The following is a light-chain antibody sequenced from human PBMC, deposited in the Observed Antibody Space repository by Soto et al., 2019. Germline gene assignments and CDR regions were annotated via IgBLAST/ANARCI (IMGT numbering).Light chain of an antibody. Sequence: QSALTQPASVSGSPGQSITISCTGTSSDVGGYNYVSWYQQHPGKAPKLMIYDVTYRPSGVSNRFSGSKSGDTASLTISGLQSEDEADYYCGSHTGSLTHGVFGGGTKLTVL. CDR1: SSDVGGYNY. CDR2: DVT. CDR3: GSHTGSLTHGV. J-gene: IGLJ2*01. V-gene: IGLV2-14*01.